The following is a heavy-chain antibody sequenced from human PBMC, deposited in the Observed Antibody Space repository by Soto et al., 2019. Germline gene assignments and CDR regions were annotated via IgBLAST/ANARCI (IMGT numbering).Heavy chain of an antibody. J-gene: IGHJ6*02. V-gene: IGHV5-51*01. CDR2: IYPGDSDT. Sequence: GESLKISCKGSGYSFTSYWIGWVRQMPGKGLEWMGIIYPGDSDTRYSPSFQGQVTISADKSISTAYLQWSSLKASDTAMYYCARHNTGGFGESKRGYYYGMDVWGQGTTVTVSS. CDR3: ARHNTGGFGESKRGYYYGMDV. D-gene: IGHD3-10*01. CDR1: GYSFTSYW.